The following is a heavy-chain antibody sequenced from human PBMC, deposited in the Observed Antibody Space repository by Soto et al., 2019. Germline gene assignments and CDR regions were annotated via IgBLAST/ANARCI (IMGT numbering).Heavy chain of an antibody. V-gene: IGHV4-31*03. CDR3: ARGGRRSPVMDV. CDR2: IYYSGST. CDR1: GGSISSGGYY. J-gene: IGHJ6*02. Sequence: SETLSLTCTVSGGSISSGGYYWSWIRQHPGKGLEWIGYIYYSGSTYYNPSLKSRVTISVDTSKNQFSLKLSSVTAADTAVYYCARGGRRSPVMDVWGQGTTVTVYS.